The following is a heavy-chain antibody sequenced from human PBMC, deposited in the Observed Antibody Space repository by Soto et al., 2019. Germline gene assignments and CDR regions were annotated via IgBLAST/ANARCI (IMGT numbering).Heavy chain of an antibody. Sequence: ASVKVSCKASGYTFTSYGISWVRQAPGQGLEWMGWISAYNGNTKYAQKLQGRVTMTTDTSTRTAYMELRSLRSDDTAVYYCARDREARGYSYGPDAFDIWGQGTMVTVSS. CDR2: ISAYNGNT. J-gene: IGHJ3*02. CDR3: ARDREARGYSYGPDAFDI. CDR1: GYTFTSYG. D-gene: IGHD5-18*01. V-gene: IGHV1-18*01.